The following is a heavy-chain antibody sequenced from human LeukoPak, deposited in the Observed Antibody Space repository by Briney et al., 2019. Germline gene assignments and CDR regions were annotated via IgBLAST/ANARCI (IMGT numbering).Heavy chain of an antibody. CDR1: GFTFNSFA. J-gene: IGHJ4*02. Sequence: GGSLRLSCAASGFTFNSFAMHWVRQAPGKGLEHLAFIQSDGSGEYYADSVKGRFTISRDNSKNTVYVQMNSLRAEDMAVYYCAKSFYGSGSPIPPLFDYWGQGTLVTVSS. CDR2: IQSDGSGE. D-gene: IGHD3-10*01. V-gene: IGHV3-30*02. CDR3: AKSFYGSGSPIPPLFDY.